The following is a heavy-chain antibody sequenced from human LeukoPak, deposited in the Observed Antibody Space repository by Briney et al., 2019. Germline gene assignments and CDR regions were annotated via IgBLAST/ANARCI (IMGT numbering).Heavy chain of an antibody. J-gene: IGHJ4*02. Sequence: PGGSLRLSCAASGFTFSDYGMHWVRQTPGRGLEWVAAIWYDGSNKYYADSVEGRFTISRDNSKNTLYLQMNSLRGGDMALYYCARDIVAAGGRYFDHWGQGTLVTVSS. CDR1: GFTFSDYG. V-gene: IGHV3-33*01. CDR2: IWYDGSNK. D-gene: IGHD6-13*01. CDR3: ARDIVAAGGRYFDH.